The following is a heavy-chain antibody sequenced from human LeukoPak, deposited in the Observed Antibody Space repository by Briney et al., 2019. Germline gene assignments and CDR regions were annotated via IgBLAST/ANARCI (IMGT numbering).Heavy chain of an antibody. D-gene: IGHD6-19*01. CDR2: ISGSGGST. CDR1: GFTFSSYG. CDR3: AKDWDSSGWYSAFDI. J-gene: IGHJ3*02. V-gene: IGHV3-23*01. Sequence: PGRSLRLSCAASGFTFSSYGMHWVRQAPGKGLEWVSAISGSGGSTYYADSVKGRFTVSRDNSKNTLYLQMNSLRAEDTAVYYSAKDWDSSGWYSAFDIWGQGTMVTVYS.